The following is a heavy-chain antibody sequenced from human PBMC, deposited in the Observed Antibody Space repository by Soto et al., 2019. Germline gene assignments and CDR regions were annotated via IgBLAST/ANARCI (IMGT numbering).Heavy chain of an antibody. J-gene: IGHJ6*02. D-gene: IGHD2-21*01. CDR3: ARDLRFRENKKHNDYYGMDV. CDR2: IIPIFGTA. V-gene: IGHV1-69*13. CDR1: GGTFSSYA. Sequence: SVKVSCKASGGTFSSYAISWVRQAPGQGLEWMGGIIPIFGTANYAQKFQGRVTITADESTSTAYMELSSLRSEDTAVYYCARDLRFRENKKHNDYYGMDVWGQGTKVTVSS.